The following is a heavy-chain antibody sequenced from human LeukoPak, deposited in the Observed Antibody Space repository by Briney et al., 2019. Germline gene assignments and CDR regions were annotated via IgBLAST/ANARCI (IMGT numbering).Heavy chain of an antibody. D-gene: IGHD3-22*01. Sequence: ASETLSLTCTVSGYSISSGYYWGWIRQPPGKGLEWIGSIYHSGSTYYNPSLKSRVTISVDTSKNQFSLKLSSVTAADTAVYYCARDVGYYYDSSGYYYFDYWGQGTLVTVSS. CDR2: IYHSGST. CDR1: GYSISSGYY. V-gene: IGHV4-38-2*02. J-gene: IGHJ4*02. CDR3: ARDVGYYYDSSGYYYFDY.